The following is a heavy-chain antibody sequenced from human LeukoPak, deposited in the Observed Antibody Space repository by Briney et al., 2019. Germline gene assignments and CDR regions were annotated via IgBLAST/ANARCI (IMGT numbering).Heavy chain of an antibody. Sequence: SQTLSLTCTDSGGSISSGDYYWSWVRQPPGKGLEWIGYIYYSGSTYYNPSLKSRVTISVDTSKNQFSLKLSSVTAADTAVYYCARLSSTYCSGGNCYSFSDWGQGTLVTVSS. CDR1: GGSISSGDYY. D-gene: IGHD2-15*01. CDR2: IYYSGST. V-gene: IGHV4-30-4*01. CDR3: ARLSSTYCSGGNCYSFSD. J-gene: IGHJ4*02.